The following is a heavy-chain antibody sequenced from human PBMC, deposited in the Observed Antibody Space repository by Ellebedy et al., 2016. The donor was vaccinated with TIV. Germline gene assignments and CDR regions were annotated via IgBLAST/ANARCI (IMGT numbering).Heavy chain of an antibody. D-gene: IGHD6-13*01. Sequence: GGSLRLSCAASGFTFSSFGMHWVRQAPGKGLEWVTFIPSDGNNEYYADSVKGRFTISRDNSKNTLYLQMNRLRAEDTALYYCMRDMSWSQYWGQGTLVTVSS. CDR2: IPSDGNNE. J-gene: IGHJ1*01. CDR1: GFTFSSFG. CDR3: MRDMSWSQY. V-gene: IGHV3-30*12.